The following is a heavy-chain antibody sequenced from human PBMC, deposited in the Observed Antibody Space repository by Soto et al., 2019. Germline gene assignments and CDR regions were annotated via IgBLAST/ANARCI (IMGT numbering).Heavy chain of an antibody. J-gene: IGHJ4*02. CDR2: FSGGGAGT. Sequence: GGSLRLSCVVSGRTLRRYAMSWVRQAPGKGLEWVSGFSGGGAGTYYADSVKGRFTISRDPSTTTLFLDMYSLGAEDTAIYYCAKGRKPDHDDGLCAFDSWGQGVLVTVSS. V-gene: IGHV3-23*01. CDR1: GRTLRRYA. CDR3: AKGRKPDHDDGLCAFDS. D-gene: IGHD3-3*01.